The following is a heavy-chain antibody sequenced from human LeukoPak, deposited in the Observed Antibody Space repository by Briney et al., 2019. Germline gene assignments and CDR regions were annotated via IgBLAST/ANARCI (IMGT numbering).Heavy chain of an antibody. V-gene: IGHV4-38-2*01. CDR3: ATGDELWFGENPLVY. Sequence: SETLSLTCSVSSYSINSNYYWGWIRQSPGKGLEWIGRIYTSGSTNYNPSLKSRVTISVDTSKNQFSLKLSSVTAADTAVYYCATGDELWFGENPLVYWGQGTLVTVSS. J-gene: IGHJ4*02. CDR2: IYTSGST. D-gene: IGHD3-10*01. CDR1: SYSINSNYY.